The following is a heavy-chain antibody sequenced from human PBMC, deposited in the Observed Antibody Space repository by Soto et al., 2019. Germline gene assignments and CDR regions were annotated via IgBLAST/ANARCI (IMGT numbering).Heavy chain of an antibody. CDR1: GGSISSGGYS. V-gene: IGHV4-30-2*01. CDR2: IYHSGST. Sequence: QLQLKESGSGLVKPSQTLSLTCAVSGGSISSGGYSWRWIRQPPGTGLEWLGYIYHSGSTYYNPSLKSRVTISVDRSKNQFSLKLSSVTAEYTAVYYCARVPTPWGQGTLVTVSS. CDR3: ARVPTP. D-gene: IGHD2-2*01. J-gene: IGHJ5*02.